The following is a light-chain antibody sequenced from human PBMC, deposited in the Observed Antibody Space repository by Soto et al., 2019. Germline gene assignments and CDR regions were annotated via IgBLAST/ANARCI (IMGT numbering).Light chain of an antibody. V-gene: IGKV1-39*01. J-gene: IGKJ1*01. Sequence: DIQMTQSPSSLSASVGDRVTITCRASQSISSYLNWYQQKPGKAHKLLIYAASSLQCGVPSRFSGSGSGTDFTLTISSLQPEDFATYYCQQSYSTSWTFGQGTKVEIK. CDR2: AAS. CDR1: QSISSY. CDR3: QQSYSTSWT.